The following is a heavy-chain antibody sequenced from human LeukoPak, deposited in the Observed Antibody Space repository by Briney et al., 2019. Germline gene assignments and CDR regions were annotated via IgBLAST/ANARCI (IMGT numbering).Heavy chain of an antibody. D-gene: IGHD3-22*01. CDR1: GFTVSNNY. CDR3: ARGSYYGSGAYYMDV. J-gene: IGHJ6*03. Sequence: GGSLRLSCAASGFTVSNNYMSWVRHSPGKGLEWVSLLHSDGETYSADSVKGRFTISGDNSKDMLYLQMNSLRGEDTAVYYCARGSYYGSGAYYMDVWGKGTTVTVSS. CDR2: LHSDGET. V-gene: IGHV3-66*02.